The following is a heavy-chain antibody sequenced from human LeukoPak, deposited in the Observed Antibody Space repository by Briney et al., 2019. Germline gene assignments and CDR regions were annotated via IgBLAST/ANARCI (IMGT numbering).Heavy chain of an antibody. Sequence: GGSLRLSCAASGFTFGNYWMTWVRQAPGKGLEWVANIKQDGSEKFYVDSVKGRFTISRDNAKSSLYLQMNSLRAEDTAVYFCVRESVYGSRSYYSYWGQGTLVTVSS. D-gene: IGHD3-10*01. CDR1: GFTFGNYW. J-gene: IGHJ4*02. CDR3: VRESVYGSRSYYSY. V-gene: IGHV3-7*04. CDR2: IKQDGSEK.